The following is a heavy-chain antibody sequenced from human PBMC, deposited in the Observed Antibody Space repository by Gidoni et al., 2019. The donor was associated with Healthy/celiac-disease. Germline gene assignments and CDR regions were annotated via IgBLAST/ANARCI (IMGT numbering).Heavy chain of an antibody. CDR2: PIFGTA. D-gene: IGHD3-22*01. J-gene: IGHJ4*02. Sequence: PIFGTANYAQKFQGRVTITADESTSTAYMELSSLRSEDTAVYYCARDGSPTYYYDSSGYWDFDYWGQGTLVTVSS. V-gene: IGHV1-69*01. CDR3: ARDGSPTYYYDSSGYWDFDY.